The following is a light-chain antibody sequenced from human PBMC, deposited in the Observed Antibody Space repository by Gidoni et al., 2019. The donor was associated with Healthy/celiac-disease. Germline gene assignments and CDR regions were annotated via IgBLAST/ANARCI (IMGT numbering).Light chain of an antibody. J-gene: IGKJ4*01. CDR3: QQYDNLPLT. Sequence: DIQMTQSPSPLSASVGDRVTITCPASQDISNYLNWYQQKPGKAPKLLIYDASNLETGVPSRFSGSGSGTDFTFTISSLQPEDIATYYCQQYDNLPLTFXGXTKVEIK. V-gene: IGKV1-33*01. CDR1: QDISNY. CDR2: DAS.